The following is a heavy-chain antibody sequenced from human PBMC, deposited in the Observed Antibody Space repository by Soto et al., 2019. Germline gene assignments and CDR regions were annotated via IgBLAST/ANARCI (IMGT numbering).Heavy chain of an antibody. V-gene: IGHV1-69*12. CDR2: IIPIYGTA. CDR3: AHVWSGSKSYGMDV. D-gene: IGHD3-3*01. J-gene: IGHJ6*02. Sequence: QVQLVQSGAEVKKPGSSVKVSCKASGGTFSSYAISWVRQAPGQGLEWMGGIIPIYGTAHYAQKFQGIVTITADDSTSSDYMALSSLRSEATAVYYWAHVWSGSKSYGMDVGGHGTTVTVSS. CDR1: GGTFSSYA.